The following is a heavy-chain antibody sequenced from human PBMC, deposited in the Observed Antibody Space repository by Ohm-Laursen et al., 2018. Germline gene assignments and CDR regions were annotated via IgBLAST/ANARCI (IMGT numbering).Heavy chain of an antibody. Sequence: SLRLSCSASGFIFNGYGMHWVRQAPGKGLEWVAVIWYDGVTKYYANSVKGRFTISRDNAKNTLYLQMNSLRAEDTAVYYCARLDFDWLNWSDPWGQGTLVTVSS. CDR2: IWYDGVTK. J-gene: IGHJ5*02. D-gene: IGHD3-9*01. CDR3: ARLDFDWLNWSDP. V-gene: IGHV3-33*01. CDR1: GFIFNGYG.